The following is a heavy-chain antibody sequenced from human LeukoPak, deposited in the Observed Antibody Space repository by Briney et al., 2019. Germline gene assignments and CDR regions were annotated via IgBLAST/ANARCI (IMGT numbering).Heavy chain of an antibody. CDR3: ATLFATVVTDY. J-gene: IGHJ4*02. V-gene: IGHV1-69-2*01. D-gene: IGHD4-23*01. CDR2: VDPEDGET. CDR1: GYTFTDYY. Sequence: ASVTVSCKVSGYTFTDYYMHWVHQAPGKGLEWMGLVDPEDGETIYAEKIQGRVTITADTSTDTAYMELSSLRSEDTAVYYCATLFATVVTDYWGQGTLVTVSS.